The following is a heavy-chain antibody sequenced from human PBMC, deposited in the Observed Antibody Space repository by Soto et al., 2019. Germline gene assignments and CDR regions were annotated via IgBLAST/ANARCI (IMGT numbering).Heavy chain of an antibody. CDR1: GGSISSGGYS. CDR3: ARIGPVAAAGEYYFDY. D-gene: IGHD6-13*01. J-gene: IGHJ4*02. CDR2: IYHSGST. Sequence: ASETLSLTCAVSGGSISSGGYSWSWIRQPPGKGLEWIGYIYHSGSTYYNPSLKSRVTISVDRSKNQFSLKLSSVTAADTAVYYCARIGPVAAAGEYYFDYWGQGTLVTVSS. V-gene: IGHV4-30-2*01.